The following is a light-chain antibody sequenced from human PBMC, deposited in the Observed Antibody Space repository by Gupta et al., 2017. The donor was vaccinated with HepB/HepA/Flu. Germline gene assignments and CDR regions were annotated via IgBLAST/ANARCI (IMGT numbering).Light chain of an antibody. CDR3: QQDDNTPMT. CDR2: WAS. CDR1: QSVFSSSTNKNY. J-gene: IGKJ4*02. Sequence: VMTQSPDSLAVSLGERATINCKSSQSVFSSSTNKNYLAWYQQKPGRPPKVLIYWASTRESGVPDRFSGSGSGTDFTLTISTLQAEDVAVYYCQQDDNTPMTFGEGTKVEIK. V-gene: IGKV4-1*01.